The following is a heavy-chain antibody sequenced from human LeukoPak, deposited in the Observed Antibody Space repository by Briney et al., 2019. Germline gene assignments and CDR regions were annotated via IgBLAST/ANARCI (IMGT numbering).Heavy chain of an antibody. V-gene: IGHV4-38-2*02. Sequence: SETLSLTXTVSGFSISSGYYWGWIRQPPGKGLEWIGSIHHSGSPYYKSSLKSRVTISLDMSRNQFSLKLNSVTASDTAVYYCARQVGGMTTVTADFDYWGQGTLVTVSS. CDR2: IHHSGSP. CDR1: GFSISSGYY. J-gene: IGHJ4*02. D-gene: IGHD4-17*01. CDR3: ARQVGGMTTVTADFDY.